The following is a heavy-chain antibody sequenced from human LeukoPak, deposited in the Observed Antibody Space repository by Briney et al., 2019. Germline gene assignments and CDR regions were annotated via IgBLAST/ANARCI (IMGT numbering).Heavy chain of an antibody. Sequence: SVKVSCKAFGYTFTSNYMHWVRQAAGQGPEWMGVISPTGGSTTYAQKFQGRVTLTRDMSTSTDYLELSSLRSDDTAVYYCARDNSVRDEAWWFNPWGQGTLVTVAS. V-gene: IGHV1-46*01. CDR2: ISPTGGST. CDR3: ARDNSVRDEAWWFNP. D-gene: IGHD5-24*01. CDR1: GYTFTSNY. J-gene: IGHJ5*02.